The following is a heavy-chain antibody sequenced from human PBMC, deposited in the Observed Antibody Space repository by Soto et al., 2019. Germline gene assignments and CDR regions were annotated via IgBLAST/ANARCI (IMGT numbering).Heavy chain of an antibody. CDR1: GGSISSHY. D-gene: IGHD2-21*01. V-gene: IGHV4-59*11. CDR3: ASGYYYFDY. Sequence: SETLSLTWTVSGGSISSHYGRWMRQPPGKGLEWIAYIYYSGSTKYNPSLKSRVTMSIDMSKNQFSLNLSSVTAADTAVYYRASGYYYFDYWGQGTLVTVSS. CDR2: IYYSGST. J-gene: IGHJ4*02.